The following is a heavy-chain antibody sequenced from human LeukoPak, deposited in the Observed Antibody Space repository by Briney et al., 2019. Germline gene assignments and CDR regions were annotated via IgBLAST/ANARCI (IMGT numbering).Heavy chain of an antibody. CDR2: IIPIFGTA. D-gene: IGHD4-17*01. CDR3: ARDMGAHTVITKGDYYYYYMDV. CDR1: GGTFNSYA. V-gene: IGHV1-69*13. J-gene: IGHJ6*03. Sequence: SVKVSCKASGGTFNSYAISWVRQAPGQGLEWMGGIIPIFGTANYAQKFQGRVTITADESTSTAYMELSSLRSEDTAVYYCARDMGAHTVITKGDYYYYYMDVWGKGTTVTVSS.